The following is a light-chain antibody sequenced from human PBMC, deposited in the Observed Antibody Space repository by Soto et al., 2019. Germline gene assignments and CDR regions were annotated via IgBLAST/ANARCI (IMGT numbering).Light chain of an antibody. CDR3: CAYTARTTLSWV. J-gene: IGLJ3*02. Sequence: QSALTQPTSVSGSPGQSITISCTGVSSDIGGYNHVSWYQQHPGKVPRLIIYDVDNRPLGVSNRFSGSQSGNMASLTISGLQAEDEDDYYCCAYTARTTLSWVFGGGTQLTVL. CDR2: DVD. V-gene: IGLV2-14*03. CDR1: SSDIGGYNH.